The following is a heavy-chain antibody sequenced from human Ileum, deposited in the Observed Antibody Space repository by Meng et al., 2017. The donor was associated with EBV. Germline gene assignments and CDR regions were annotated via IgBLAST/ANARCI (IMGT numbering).Heavy chain of an antibody. J-gene: IGHJ4*02. CDR2: SRGSDGVT. CDR3: AKLAVRGNYHGADY. V-gene: IGHV3-23*01. CDR1: GFTFSTSV. Sequence: VLAXXXLVLXXXASGFTFSTSVMYWVRQAPGKGLEWVSASRGSDGVTTYADSVEGRFSISRDNSMNTLYLQMSSLRVEDTAVYYCAKLAVRGNYHGADYWGQGTLVTVSS. D-gene: IGHD1-7*01.